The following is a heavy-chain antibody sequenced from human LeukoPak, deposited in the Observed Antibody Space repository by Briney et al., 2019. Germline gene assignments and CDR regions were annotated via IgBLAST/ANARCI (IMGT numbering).Heavy chain of an antibody. Sequence: SETLSLTCTVSGYSISSGYYWGWIRQPPGKGLEWIGSIYHSGSTYYNPSLKSRVTISVDTSKNQFSLKLSSVTAADTAVYYCAPPMITFGGVTPGWGQGTLVTVSS. CDR2: IYHSGST. D-gene: IGHD3-16*01. V-gene: IGHV4-38-2*02. CDR1: GYSISSGYY. J-gene: IGHJ4*02. CDR3: APPMITFGGVTPG.